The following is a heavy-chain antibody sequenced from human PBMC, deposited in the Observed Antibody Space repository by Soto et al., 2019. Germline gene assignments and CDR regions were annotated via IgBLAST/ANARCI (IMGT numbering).Heavy chain of an antibody. V-gene: IGHV4-34*01. CDR2: INYSGNT. J-gene: IGHJ6*02. CDR3: ARTGGMDV. Sequence: QVQLQQWGAGLLKPSETLSLTCAGYGGSFSGYYWSWLRQPPGKGPEWIGEINYSGNTKYNPSLESRVTISVDTSKNQFSLKLNSVSAADTAVYYCARTGGMDVWSQGATVTVSS. CDR1: GGSFSGYY.